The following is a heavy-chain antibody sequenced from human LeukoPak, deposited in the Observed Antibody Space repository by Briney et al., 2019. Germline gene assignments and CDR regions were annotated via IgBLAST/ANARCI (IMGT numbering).Heavy chain of an antibody. Sequence: SGGSLRLSCAASGFTFSSYWMHWVRQAPGKGLVWVSRINNDGSSTNSADSVEGRFTISRDNAKNTLYLQMNSLRAEDTAVYYCARVRYSDGSYYFDYWGQGTLVPVSS. CDR2: INNDGSST. CDR3: ARVRYSDGSYYFDY. D-gene: IGHD5-24*01. J-gene: IGHJ4*02. V-gene: IGHV3-74*01. CDR1: GFTFSSYW.